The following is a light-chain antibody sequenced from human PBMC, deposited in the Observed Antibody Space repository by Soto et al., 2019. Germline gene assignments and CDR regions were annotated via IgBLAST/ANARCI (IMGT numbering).Light chain of an antibody. V-gene: IGKV1-5*03. CDR1: QTISRY. CDR3: RQHNSYPIT. Sequence: DIQMTQSPSSLSASVGDRVTITCRASQTISRYLNWYQQKPGKAPKLLIYKASTLESGVSSSFSGSGSGTEFTLTISSLQPDDFATYYCRQHNSYPITFGQGTRLEI. CDR2: KAS. J-gene: IGKJ5*01.